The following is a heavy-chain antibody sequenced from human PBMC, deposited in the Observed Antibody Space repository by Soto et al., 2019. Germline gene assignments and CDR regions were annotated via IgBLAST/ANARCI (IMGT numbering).Heavy chain of an antibody. CDR3: ARENFYYMDV. CDR2: INKDGSDI. CDR1: GFSFSSYY. V-gene: IGHV3-7*01. J-gene: IGHJ6*03. Sequence: GGSLRLSCVASGFSFSSYYMTWVRQAPGKGLEWVANINKDGSDIHGVGSVMGRFTNSRDNAKNSLYLQLNSLRAEDTAVYYCARENFYYMDVWGKGTTVTVSS.